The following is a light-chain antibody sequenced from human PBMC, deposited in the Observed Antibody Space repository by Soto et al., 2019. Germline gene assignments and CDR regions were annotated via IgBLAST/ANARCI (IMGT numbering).Light chain of an antibody. V-gene: IGLV2-14*03. CDR2: DVS. J-gene: IGLJ1*01. CDR1: SSDVGGYNY. Sequence: QSVLTQPASVSGSPGQSITISCTGTSSDVGGYNYVSWYQQHPGKAPKLMIYDVSNRPSGVSNRFSGSKSGNTASLTISGLQTEDESDYYCSSYTGSSTYVFGTGTKRTVL. CDR3: SSYTGSSTYV.